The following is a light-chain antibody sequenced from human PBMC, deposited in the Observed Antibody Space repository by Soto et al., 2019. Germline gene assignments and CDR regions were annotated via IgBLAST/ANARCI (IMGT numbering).Light chain of an antibody. Sequence: EPVLTQSPATLSLSPGERATLSCRASQNVDIYLAWYQQKPGQAPRLLIYDASNRAAGIPARFSGSGSGTDFTLTISSLEPEDFGVYYCQQRRNWPPLTFGGGTKVDIK. CDR2: DAS. J-gene: IGKJ4*01. V-gene: IGKV3-11*01. CDR1: QNVDIY. CDR3: QQRRNWPPLT.